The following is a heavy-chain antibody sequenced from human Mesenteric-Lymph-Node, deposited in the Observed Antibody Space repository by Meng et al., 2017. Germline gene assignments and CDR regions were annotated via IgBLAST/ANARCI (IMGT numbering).Heavy chain of an antibody. J-gene: IGHJ4*02. CDR2: INSDGSST. D-gene: IGHD3-9*01. Sequence: WVRQAPGKGLVWVSRINSDGSSTSYADSVKGRFTISRDNAKNMLYLQMNSLRAEDTAVYYCARESNILTGYGGPDDYWGQGTLVTVSS. V-gene: IGHV3-74*01. CDR3: ARESNILTGYGGPDDY.